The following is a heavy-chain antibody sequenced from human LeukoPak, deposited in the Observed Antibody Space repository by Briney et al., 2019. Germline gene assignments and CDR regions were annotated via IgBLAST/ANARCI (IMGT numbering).Heavy chain of an antibody. CDR1: GFTFSSYE. D-gene: IGHD6-19*01. CDR3: ARAFSVAGPY. J-gene: IGHJ4*02. CDR2: ISSSGSTI. Sequence: GGSLRLSCAASGFTFSSYEMNWVRQAPGKGLEWVSYISSSGSTIYYADSVKGRFTISRDNAKNSLYLQMNSLRAEDTAVYYCARAFSVAGPYWGQGTLVTVSS. V-gene: IGHV3-48*03.